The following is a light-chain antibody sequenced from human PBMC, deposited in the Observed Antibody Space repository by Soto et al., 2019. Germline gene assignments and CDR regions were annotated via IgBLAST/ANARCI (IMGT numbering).Light chain of an antibody. V-gene: IGLV1-40*01. CDR3: GTWDSALSVVV. J-gene: IGLJ2*01. Sequence: QSVLTQPPSVSGAPGQRVTISCTGSSSNIGAGYDVHWYQQLPGTAPKLLIYANSNRPSGVPDRFSGSKSGTSATLAITGLQTGDEADYYCGTWDSALSVVVFGGGTKLTVL. CDR2: ANS. CDR1: SSNIGAGYD.